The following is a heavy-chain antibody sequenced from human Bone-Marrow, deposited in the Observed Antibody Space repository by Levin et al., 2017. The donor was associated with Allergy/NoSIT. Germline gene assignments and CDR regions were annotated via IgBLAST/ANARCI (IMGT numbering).Heavy chain of an antibody. V-gene: IGHV3-43*01. CDR3: AKDLSPRIAVTGNIEY. CDR1: GFTFNDYT. D-gene: IGHD6-19*01. CDR2: ISWDASTT. Sequence: GGSLRLSCAASGFTFNDYTMHWVRQAPQRGLEWVSLISWDASTTYYADSVRGRFTISRDNSKDALYLQMNSLTTEDTALYYCAKDLSPRIAVTGNIEYWGQGTLVTVSS. J-gene: IGHJ4*02.